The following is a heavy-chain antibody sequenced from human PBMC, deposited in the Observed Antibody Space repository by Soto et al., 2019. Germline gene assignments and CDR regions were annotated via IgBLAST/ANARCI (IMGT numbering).Heavy chain of an antibody. CDR3: ARISQFCTRTNGRAYFAY. V-gene: IGHV3-9*01. J-gene: IGHJ4*02. Sequence: ESGGGLVQPGRSLRLSCAASGFSFDNYAMHWVRQAPGKSLEWVSRNSWTSGNTDDADSVKGRFISSRHSAKNSLYLQMNSLKADDTALYYGARISQFCTRTNGRAYFAYWCPGTLVTVSS. D-gene: IGHD2-2*01. CDR1: GFSFDNYA. CDR2: NSWTSGNT.